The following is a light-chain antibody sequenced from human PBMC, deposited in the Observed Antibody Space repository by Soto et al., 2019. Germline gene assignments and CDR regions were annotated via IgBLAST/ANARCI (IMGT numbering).Light chain of an antibody. V-gene: IGKV3-20*01. CDR3: HQYGSSYT. CDR1: QSVSSSY. Sequence: EIVLTQSPGTLSLSPGERVTLSCRASQSVSSSYLAWYQQKPGQAPRLLIYAASSRATGLPDRFSGSGSETDFTLTISRLEPEDSGVYYCHQYGSSYTFGQGTTVEI. CDR2: AAS. J-gene: IGKJ2*01.